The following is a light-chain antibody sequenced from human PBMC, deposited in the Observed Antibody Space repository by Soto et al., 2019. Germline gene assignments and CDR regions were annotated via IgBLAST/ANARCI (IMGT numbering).Light chain of an antibody. V-gene: IGKV3-20*01. J-gene: IGKJ1*01. Sequence: EIVLTQSPGTLSLSPGERATLSCRASQSVSSNYLAWYQXXXXQXPRLLIYGASSRATGIPDRFSGSGSGTDFTLTISRLEPEDFAVYYCQQYGSSPRGTFGQGTKVEIK. CDR3: QQYGSSPRGT. CDR2: GAS. CDR1: QSVSSNY.